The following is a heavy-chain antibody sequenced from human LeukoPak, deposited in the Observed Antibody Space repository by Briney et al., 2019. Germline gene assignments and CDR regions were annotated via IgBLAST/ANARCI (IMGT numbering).Heavy chain of an antibody. CDR3: ATFAVVPRVVMSSYYFDY. V-gene: IGHV1-24*01. J-gene: IGHJ4*02. D-gene: IGHD3-3*01. Sequence: ASVKDSCKVSGYTLTELSMHWVRQAPGKGLEWMGGFDPEDGETIYAQKFQGRVTMTEDTSTDTAYMELSSLRSEDTAVYYCATFAVVPRVVMSSYYFDYWGQGTLVTVSS. CDR1: GYTLTELS. CDR2: FDPEDGET.